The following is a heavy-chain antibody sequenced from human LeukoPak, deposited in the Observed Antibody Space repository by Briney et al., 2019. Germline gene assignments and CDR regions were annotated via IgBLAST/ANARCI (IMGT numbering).Heavy chain of an antibody. J-gene: IGHJ6*02. D-gene: IGHD2-2*01. Sequence: SETLSLTCAVYGGSFSGYYWSWIRQPPGKGLEWIGEINHSGSTNYNPSLKSRVTISVDTSKNQFSLKLSSVTAADTAVYYCARGSERQLLDGMDVWGQGTTVTVYS. V-gene: IGHV4-34*01. CDR3: ARGSERQLLDGMDV. CDR2: INHSGST. CDR1: GGSFSGYY.